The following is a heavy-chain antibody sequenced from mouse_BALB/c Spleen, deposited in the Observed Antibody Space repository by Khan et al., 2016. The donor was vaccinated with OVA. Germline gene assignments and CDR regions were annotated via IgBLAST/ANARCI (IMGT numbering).Heavy chain of an antibody. CDR1: GYSITSGYF. CDR2: IRYDGNS. V-gene: IGHV3-6*01. J-gene: IGHJ3*01. CDR3: TRGYSASPAWFAY. D-gene: IGHD2-14*01. Sequence: EVQLQESGPGLVKPSQSLSLTCSVTGYSITSGYFWYWLRQFPGNILEWMGYIRYDGNSNYNPSLKNRISITRDTSKNQIYLKLNSVTPEDTATYYCTRGYSASPAWFAYWGQGTLVTVSA.